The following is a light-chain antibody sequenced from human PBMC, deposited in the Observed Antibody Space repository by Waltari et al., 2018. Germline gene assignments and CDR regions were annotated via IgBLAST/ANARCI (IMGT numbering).Light chain of an antibody. Sequence: QSALPQPPSASGSPGPSVTFSCTGTSSDVGGFDYLTWYQQHPGKVPRLMIYEVSKRPSGVPDRFSGSKSGNTASLTVSGLQVEDEADYYCSSFAGSSQMLFGGGTKLTVL. CDR1: SSDVGGFDY. J-gene: IGLJ2*01. CDR2: EVS. CDR3: SSFAGSSQML. V-gene: IGLV2-8*01.